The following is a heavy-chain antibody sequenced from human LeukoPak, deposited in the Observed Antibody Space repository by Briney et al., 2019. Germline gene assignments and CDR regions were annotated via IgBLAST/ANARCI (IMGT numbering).Heavy chain of an antibody. CDR1: GFTFSSYS. CDR3: ATQRNYYGSGSSHY. J-gene: IGHJ4*02. D-gene: IGHD3-10*01. CDR2: ISSSSSTI. Sequence: GGSLRLSCAASGFTFSSYSMNWVRQAPGKGLEWVSYISSSSSTIYYAGSVKGRFTISRDNAKNSLYLQTNSLRAEDTAVYYCATQRNYYGSGSSHYWGQGTLVTVSS. V-gene: IGHV3-48*04.